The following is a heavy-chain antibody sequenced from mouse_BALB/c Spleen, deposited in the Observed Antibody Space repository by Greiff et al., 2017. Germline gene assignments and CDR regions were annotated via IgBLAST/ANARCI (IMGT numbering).Heavy chain of an antibody. Sequence: VQLQQSGAELVRSGASVKLSCTASGFNIKDYYMHWVKQRPEQGLEWIGWIDPENGHTEYAPKFQGKATMTADTSSNTAYLQLSSLTSEDTAVYYCNALGGLRRGYAMDYWGQGTSVTVSS. CDR2: IDPENGHT. D-gene: IGHD2-4*01. V-gene: IGHV14-4*02. J-gene: IGHJ4*01. CDR1: GFNIKDYY. CDR3: NALGGLRRGYAMDY.